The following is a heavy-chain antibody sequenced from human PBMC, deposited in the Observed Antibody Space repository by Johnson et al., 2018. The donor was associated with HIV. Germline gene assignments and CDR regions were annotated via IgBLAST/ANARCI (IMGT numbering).Heavy chain of an antibody. CDR3: ARDRDRLNWNYGALDI. CDR1: GFTFSSYG. Sequence: QLVESGGGVVQPGRSLRLSCVASGFTFSSYGMHWVRQAPGKGVQWVAVIWYDGNNKYYADSVKGRFTVSRDNSKNTLYLQMNSLRAEDTAVYYCARDRDRLNWNYGALDIWGQGTMVTVSS. D-gene: IGHD1-7*01. V-gene: IGHV3-33*01. CDR2: IWYDGNNK. J-gene: IGHJ3*02.